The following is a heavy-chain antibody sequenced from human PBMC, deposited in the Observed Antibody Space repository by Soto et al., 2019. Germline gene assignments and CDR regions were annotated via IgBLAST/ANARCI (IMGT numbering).Heavy chain of an antibody. J-gene: IGHJ6*02. CDR1: GFTFSSYA. Sequence: PGGSLRLSCAASGFTFSSYAMSWVRQAPGKGLEWVSAISGSGGSTYYADSVKGRFTISRDNSKNTLYLQMNSLRAEDTAVYYCAKEPAGGRFLEWLGREYGMDVWRQGTTVTVSS. CDR3: AKEPAGGRFLEWLGREYGMDV. CDR2: ISGSGGST. V-gene: IGHV3-23*01. D-gene: IGHD3-3*01.